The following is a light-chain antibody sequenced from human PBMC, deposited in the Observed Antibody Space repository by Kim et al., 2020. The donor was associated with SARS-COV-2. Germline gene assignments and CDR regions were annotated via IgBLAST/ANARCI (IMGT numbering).Light chain of an antibody. CDR1: QSISIS. Sequence: GDRVTLACQASQSISISLAWYQQKPGKAPKLLIYRASTLQSGVPSRFSGSGSGTEFTLPISSLQPNDFATYFCQQFSGYPYTFGPGTKLE. CDR2: RAS. V-gene: IGKV1-5*03. CDR3: QQFSGYPYT. J-gene: IGKJ2*01.